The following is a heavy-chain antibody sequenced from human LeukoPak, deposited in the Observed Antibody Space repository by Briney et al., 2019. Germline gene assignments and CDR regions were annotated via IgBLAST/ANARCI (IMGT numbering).Heavy chain of an antibody. D-gene: IGHD3-10*01. J-gene: IGHJ4*02. CDR3: AKTGSGSYYFDY. CDR1: GFTFSSYG. V-gene: IGHV3-30*18. Sequence: GGSLRLSCAASGFTFSSYGMHWVRQAPGKGLEWVAVISYDGSNKYYADSVKGRFTISRDNSKNTLYLQMNSLRAEDTAVYYCAKTGSGSYYFDYWGQGTLATVSS. CDR2: ISYDGSNK.